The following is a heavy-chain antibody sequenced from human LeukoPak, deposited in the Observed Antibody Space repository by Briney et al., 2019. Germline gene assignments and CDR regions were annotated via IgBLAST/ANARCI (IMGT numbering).Heavy chain of an antibody. D-gene: IGHD1-14*01. Sequence: GGSLRLSCAASGFTFTNYAMSWVRQAPGKGLEWVSYISSSSSTIYYADSVKGRFTISRDNAKNSLYLQMNSLRAEDTAVYYCASTGDAFDIWGQGTMVTVSS. CDR2: ISSSSSTI. CDR3: ASTGDAFDI. J-gene: IGHJ3*02. V-gene: IGHV3-48*04. CDR1: GFTFTNYA.